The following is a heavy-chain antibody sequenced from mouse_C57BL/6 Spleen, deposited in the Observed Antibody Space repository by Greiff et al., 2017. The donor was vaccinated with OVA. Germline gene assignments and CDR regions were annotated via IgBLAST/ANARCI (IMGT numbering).Heavy chain of an antibody. CDR3: ARETAQARRAMDY. J-gene: IGHJ4*01. D-gene: IGHD3-2*02. V-gene: IGHV1-55*01. Sequence: VKLQQPGAELVKPGASVKMSCKASGYTFTSYWITWVKQRPGQGLEWIGDIYPGSGSTNYNEKFKSKATLTVDTSSSTAYMQLSSLTSEDSAVYYCARETAQARRAMDYWGQGTSVTVSS. CDR1: GYTFTSYW. CDR2: IYPGSGST.